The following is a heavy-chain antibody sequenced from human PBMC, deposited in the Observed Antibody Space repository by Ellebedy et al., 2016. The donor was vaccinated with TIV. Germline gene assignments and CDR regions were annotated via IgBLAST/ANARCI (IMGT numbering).Heavy chain of an antibody. D-gene: IGHD3-9*01. CDR2: INAGNGNT. Sequence: AASVKVSCKASGYTFTSYAMHWVRQAPGQRLEWMGWINAGNGNTKYSQNFQGRVTIISDTSASTAYMELRSLRSEDTAVYYCARSHGLRYFDWPFDFWGQGTLVTVSS. CDR3: ARSHGLRYFDWPFDF. J-gene: IGHJ4*02. V-gene: IGHV1-3*01. CDR1: GYTFTSYA.